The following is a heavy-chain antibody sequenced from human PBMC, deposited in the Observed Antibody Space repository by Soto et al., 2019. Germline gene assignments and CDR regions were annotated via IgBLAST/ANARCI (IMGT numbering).Heavy chain of an antibody. CDR1: YVSIGGRYHY. V-gene: IGHV4-39*01. CDR3: ALYQRGYRGGSQFKS. J-gene: IGHJ1*01. D-gene: IGHD5-12*01. Sequence: SETLSLTCTFSYVSIGGRYHYWGCIRQPPGKGLEWIGNIDLGGTKYYSPSLKSRLTMSLDTSKKPLSLELTSVTATDTAVYSCALYQRGYRGGSQFKSWGQGTLVSVS. CDR2: IDLGGTK.